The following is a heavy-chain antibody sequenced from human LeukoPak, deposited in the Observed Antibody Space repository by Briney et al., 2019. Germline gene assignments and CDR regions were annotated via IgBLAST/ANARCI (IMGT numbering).Heavy chain of an antibody. CDR1: GGSISSSSYY. J-gene: IGHJ6*03. D-gene: IGHD6-19*01. Sequence: SETLSLTCTVSGGSISSSSYYWGWIRQPPGKGLEWIGEINHSGSTNYNPSLKSRVTISVDTSKNQFSLKLSSVTAADTAVYYCARGKKQWLVEGYMDVWGKGTTVTVSS. V-gene: IGHV4-39*07. CDR3: ARGKKQWLVEGYMDV. CDR2: INHSGST.